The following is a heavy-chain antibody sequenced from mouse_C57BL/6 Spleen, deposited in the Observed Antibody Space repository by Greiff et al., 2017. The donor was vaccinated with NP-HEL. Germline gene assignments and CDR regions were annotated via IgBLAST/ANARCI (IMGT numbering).Heavy chain of an antibody. CDR1: GFSLTSYG. V-gene: IGHV2-2*01. J-gene: IGHJ2*01. CDR2: IWSGGST. CDR3: ARIHYSLYYFDY. D-gene: IGHD2-12*01. Sequence: VQLQQSGPGLVQPSQSLSITCTVSGFSLTSYGVHWVRQSPGKGLEWLGVIWSGGSTDYNAAFISRLSISKDNSKSQVFFKMNSLQADDTAIYYCARIHYSLYYFDYWGQGTTLTVSS.